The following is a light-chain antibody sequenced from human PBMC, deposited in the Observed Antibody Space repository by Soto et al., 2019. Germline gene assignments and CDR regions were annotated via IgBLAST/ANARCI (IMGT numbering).Light chain of an antibody. CDR1: QSVSSN. CDR2: GAS. V-gene: IGKV3-15*01. J-gene: IGKJ2*01. CDR3: QQYYNWPPYT. Sequence: EKVTTRSPGTLSVYPGDRATLSCRASQSVSSNLAWYQQKPGQTPRLLIYGASTRATGVPPRFSGSRSGTEFTLTISSLQSEDFAVYYCQQYYNWPPYTFGQGTKVDIK.